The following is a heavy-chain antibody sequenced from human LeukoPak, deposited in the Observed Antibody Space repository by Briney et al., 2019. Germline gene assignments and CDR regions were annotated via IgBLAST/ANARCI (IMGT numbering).Heavy chain of an antibody. CDR3: ARGHKGFPEHIDY. CDR2: INPNSGGT. J-gene: IGHJ4*02. V-gene: IGHV1-2*04. CDR1: GYTFTGYY. Sequence: ASVKFSCKASGYTFTGYYMHWVRQAPGQGLEWMGWINPNSGGTNYAQKFQGWVTMTRDTSISTAYMELSRLRSDDTAVYYCARGHKGFPEHIDYWGQGTLVTVSS. D-gene: IGHD1/OR15-1a*01.